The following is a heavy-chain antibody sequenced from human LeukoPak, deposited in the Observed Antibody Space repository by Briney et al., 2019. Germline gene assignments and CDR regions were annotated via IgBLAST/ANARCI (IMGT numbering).Heavy chain of an antibody. V-gene: IGHV1-46*01. CDR2: INPSGGST. CDR3: ARRAQVERRHSQFDY. Sequence: ASVKVSCKASGYIFTSSYIHWVRQAPRQGLEWMGMINPSGGSTGYAQKFQGRVTMTRDMSTSTVYMELSSLRSEDTAVFYCARRAQVERRHSQFDYWGQGTLVTVSS. CDR1: GYIFTSSY. J-gene: IGHJ4*02. D-gene: IGHD1-1*01.